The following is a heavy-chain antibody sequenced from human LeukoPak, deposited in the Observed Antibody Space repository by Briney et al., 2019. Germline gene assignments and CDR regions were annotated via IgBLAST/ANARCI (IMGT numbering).Heavy chain of an antibody. CDR2: VIPIYGTP. J-gene: IGHJ6*02. CDR1: GGSFSTSG. V-gene: IGHV1-69*05. CDR3: ARDHWGIVENGYDYFYYDMDV. D-gene: IGHD7-27*01. Sequence: SVKVSCKASGGSFSTSGFSWVRQAPGQRLEWMGGVIPIYGTPSYAQTFQGRVTITTDESTSTAYMELSSLRSEDTAVYYCARDHWGIVENGYDYFYYDMDVWGQGTTVTVSS.